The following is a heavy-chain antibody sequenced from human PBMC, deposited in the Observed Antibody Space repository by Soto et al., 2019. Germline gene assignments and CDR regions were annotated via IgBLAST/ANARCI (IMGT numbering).Heavy chain of an antibody. CDR3: AKGVATAVPALHY. J-gene: IGHJ4*02. Sequence: EVQLVGSGGGLVQPGRSLRLSCVASGFSFDDFVMNWVRQRPGKGLEWVSSVSWNSGAKLYAASVKGRFAISRDSAKKSVYLQMNSLRPDDTAFYYCAKGVATAVPALHYWGQGTLVTVSS. CDR1: GFSFDDFV. CDR2: VSWNSGAK. V-gene: IGHV3-9*01. D-gene: IGHD2-21*02.